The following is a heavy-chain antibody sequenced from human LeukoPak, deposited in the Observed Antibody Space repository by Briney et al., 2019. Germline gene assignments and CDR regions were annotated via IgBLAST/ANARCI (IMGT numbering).Heavy chain of an antibody. Sequence: GGSLRLSCAASGFTFSSYAMSWVRQAPGKGLEWVSAISGSGGSTYYADSVKGRFTISRDNSKNTLYLQMNSLRVDDTAVYYCAAWIQEWSLDYWGQGALVTVSS. V-gene: IGHV3-23*01. J-gene: IGHJ4*02. CDR2: ISGSGGST. CDR1: GFTFSSYA. D-gene: IGHD5-18*01. CDR3: AAWIQEWSLDY.